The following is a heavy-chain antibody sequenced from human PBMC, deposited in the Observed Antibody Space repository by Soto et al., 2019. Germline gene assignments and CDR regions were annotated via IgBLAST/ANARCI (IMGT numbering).Heavy chain of an antibody. Sequence: GGSLRLSCAASGFTFSSYEMNWVRQAPGKGLEWVSYISSSGSTIYYADSVKGRFTISRDNAKNSLYLQMNSLRAEDTAVYYCARDPNWNYEESAFDIWGQGTMVTVSS. V-gene: IGHV3-48*03. D-gene: IGHD1-7*01. CDR1: GFTFSSYE. CDR2: ISSSGSTI. CDR3: ARDPNWNYEESAFDI. J-gene: IGHJ3*02.